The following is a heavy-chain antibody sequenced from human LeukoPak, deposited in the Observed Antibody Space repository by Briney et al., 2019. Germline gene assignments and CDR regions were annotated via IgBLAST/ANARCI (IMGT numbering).Heavy chain of an antibody. V-gene: IGHV4-39*07. CDR2: IYYTGDT. D-gene: IGHD2-15*01. J-gene: IGHJ4*02. CDR3: ARESSVTATY. Sequence: SETLSLTCTVSGDSVTNTRYYWGWIRQPPGTGLEWIGTIYYTGDTYYNPSLKSRVTISVDTSNDQFSLELTSVTAADTTVYYCARESSVTATYWGQGTLVIVSS. CDR1: GDSVTNTRYY.